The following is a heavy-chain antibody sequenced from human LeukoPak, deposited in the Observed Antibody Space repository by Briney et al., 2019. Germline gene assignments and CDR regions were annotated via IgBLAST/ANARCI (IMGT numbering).Heavy chain of an antibody. V-gene: IGHV1-2*02. Sequence: ASVKVSCKASGYTFTGYFIHWVRQAPGQGLEWMGWINPHSGGTNYAQKFQGGVTMTRDTSITTAYMELSSLRSDDTAVYYCARDVGEYCSSTNCYASHYWGQGTLVTVSS. CDR1: GYTFTGYF. D-gene: IGHD2-2*01. J-gene: IGHJ4*02. CDR3: ARDVGEYCSSTNCYASHY. CDR2: INPHSGGT.